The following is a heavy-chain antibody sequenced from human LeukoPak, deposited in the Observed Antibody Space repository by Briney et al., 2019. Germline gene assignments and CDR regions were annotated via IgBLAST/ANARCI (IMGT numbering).Heavy chain of an antibody. V-gene: IGHV1-2*02. Sequence: GASVKVSCKASGYTFTGYYMHWVRQAPGQGLEWMGWINPNSGGTNYAQKFQGRVTMTRDTSISTAYMELSRLRSDDTAVYYCARVFFIAAAGRGPVGYWGQGTLVTVSS. CDR2: INPNSGGT. CDR1: GYTFTGYY. D-gene: IGHD6-13*01. CDR3: ARVFFIAAAGRGPVGY. J-gene: IGHJ4*02.